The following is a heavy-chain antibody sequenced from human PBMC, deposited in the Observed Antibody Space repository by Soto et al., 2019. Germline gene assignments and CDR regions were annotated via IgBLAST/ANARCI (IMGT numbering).Heavy chain of an antibody. J-gene: IGHJ4*02. CDR3: VHHGGDPYYHDF. D-gene: IGHD4-17*01. Sequence: PSETLSLTCAASGGSLSSSSWWSWVRQPPGKALEWLGEIYYSGSTKYNPSLNSRVTISADQSKNDFSLRLSSVTAADTAVYYCVHHGGDPYYHDFWGQGMLVTVSS. CDR2: IYYSGST. V-gene: IGHV4-4*02. CDR1: GGSLSSSSW.